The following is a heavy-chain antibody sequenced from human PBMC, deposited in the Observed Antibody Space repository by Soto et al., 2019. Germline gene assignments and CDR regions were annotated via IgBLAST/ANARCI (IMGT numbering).Heavy chain of an antibody. J-gene: IGHJ4*02. Sequence: QVQLVESGGGVVQPGRSLRLSCAASGFTFSSYAMHWVRQAPGTGLEWVAVTSYDGSNKYYADSVKGRFTISRDNSKNTLYLQMTSLRAEDTAVYYCARDQAVAGNSFDYWCQGTLVTVSS. CDR1: GFTFSSYA. V-gene: IGHV3-30-3*01. CDR2: TSYDGSNK. D-gene: IGHD6-19*01. CDR3: ARDQAVAGNSFDY.